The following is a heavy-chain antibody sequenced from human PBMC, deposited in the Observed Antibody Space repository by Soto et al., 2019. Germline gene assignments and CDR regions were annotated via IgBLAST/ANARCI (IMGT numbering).Heavy chain of an antibody. CDR2: IYPGDSDT. V-gene: IGHV5-51*01. CDR3: AILTVVAATRPDYFDY. D-gene: IGHD2-15*01. CDR1: GYSFTSYF. J-gene: IGHJ4*02. Sequence: GEALKISCEGSGYSFTSYFIGWVRQMTGKGLEWMGIIYPGDSDTRYSPSFQGQVTISADKSISTAYLQWSSLKASDTAMYYCAILTVVAATRPDYFDYWGQGTLVTVSS.